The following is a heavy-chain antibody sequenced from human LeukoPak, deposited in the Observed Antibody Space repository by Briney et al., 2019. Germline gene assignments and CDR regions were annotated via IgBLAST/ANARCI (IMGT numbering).Heavy chain of an antibody. CDR3: ARDLRSGFPGGFDI. CDR2: ITISNDSL. V-gene: IGHV3-48*01. J-gene: IGHJ3*02. CDR1: GFTFSTYT. Sequence: GGSLTLSCVASGFTFSTYTMNWGRLAPGQGMEWISSITISNDSLHYADSVKDRFTISCVNAADSLFLQMNRLRVDDTAVYFCARDLRSGFPGGFDIWGQGTIVTVSS. D-gene: IGHD3-22*01.